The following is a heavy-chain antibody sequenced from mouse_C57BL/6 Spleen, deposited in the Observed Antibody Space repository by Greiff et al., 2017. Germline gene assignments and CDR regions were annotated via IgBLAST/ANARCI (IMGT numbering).Heavy chain of an antibody. CDR2: IDPSDSET. D-gene: IGHD1-1*01. CDR1: GYTFTSYW. J-gene: IGHJ2*01. Sequence: QVQLQQSGAELVRPGSSVKLSCKASGYTFTSYWMHWVKQRPIQGLEWIGNIDPSDSETHYNQKFKDKATLTVDKSSSTAYMQLSSLTSEDSAVYYCARSHYYGSSGDYWGQGTTLTVSS. V-gene: IGHV1-52*01. CDR3: ARSHYYGSSGDY.